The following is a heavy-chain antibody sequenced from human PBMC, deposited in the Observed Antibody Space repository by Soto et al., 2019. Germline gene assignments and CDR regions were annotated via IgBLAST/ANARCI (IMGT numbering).Heavy chain of an antibody. CDR3: ARSPTPNWFDP. CDR2: IYYSGST. V-gene: IGHV4-31*03. Sequence: SETLSLTCTVSGGSISSGGYYWSWIRQHPGKGLEWIGYIYYSGSTYYNPSLKSRVTISVDTSKNQFSLKLSSVTAADTAVYYCARSPTPNWFDPWGQGTLVTVSS. J-gene: IGHJ5*02. CDR1: GGSISSGGYY.